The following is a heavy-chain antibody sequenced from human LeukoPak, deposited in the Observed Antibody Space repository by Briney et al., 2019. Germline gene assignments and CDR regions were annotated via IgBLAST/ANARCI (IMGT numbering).Heavy chain of an antibody. CDR1: GGSFSGYY. CDR3: ARGLKTATKSGYCSGGSCRTHYYGMDV. Sequence: SETLSLTCAVYGGSFSGYYWSWIRQPPGKGLEWIGEINHTGSTNYNPSLKSRVTISVDTSKNQFSLKLSSVTAADTAVYYCARGLKTATKSGYCSGGSCRTHYYGMDVWGKGTTVTVSS. V-gene: IGHV4-34*01. CDR2: INHTGST. D-gene: IGHD2-15*01. J-gene: IGHJ6*04.